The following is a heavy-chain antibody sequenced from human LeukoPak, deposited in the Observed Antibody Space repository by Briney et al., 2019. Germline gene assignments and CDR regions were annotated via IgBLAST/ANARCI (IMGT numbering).Heavy chain of an antibody. CDR2: IKEDGSDK. CDR1: GFTFRNYW. D-gene: IGHD3-3*01. V-gene: IGHV3-7*01. Sequence: PGGSLRLSCTASGFTFRNYWMSWVRQAPGKGLECVAYIKEDGSDKNYVDSVKGRFTISRDNAKSSLYLQMNSLRAEDTAVYYCARARYDFWSGYYTFISYMDVWGKGTTVTVSS. J-gene: IGHJ6*03. CDR3: ARARYDFWSGYYTFISYMDV.